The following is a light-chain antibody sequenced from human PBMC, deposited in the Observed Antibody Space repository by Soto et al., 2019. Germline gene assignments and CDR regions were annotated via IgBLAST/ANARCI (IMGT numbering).Light chain of an antibody. V-gene: IGKV2-28*01. CDR1: QSLLHSNGYNY. Sequence: DIVMTQSRRSLPVTPGEPASISCRSSQSLLHSNGYNYLDWYLLKPGQSPQLLIYLGSNRASGGPDRFSGSGSGTDFTLKISRVEAEDVGVYYRMQGLQMPFTFGGGTKVEIK. CDR2: LGS. J-gene: IGKJ4*01. CDR3: MQGLQMPFT.